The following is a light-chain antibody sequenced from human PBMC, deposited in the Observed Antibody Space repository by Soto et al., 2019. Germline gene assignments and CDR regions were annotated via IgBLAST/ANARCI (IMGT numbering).Light chain of an antibody. V-gene: IGKV3-20*01. Sequence: EIVLTQSPGTLSLSPGERATLSCRASQSVSSTYLAWYQHKPGQAPRLLIYGASSRATGIPDRFSGSGSGTDFTLTISRLEPEDFAVYYCQQYGSSITFGQGTRPEI. CDR3: QQYGSSIT. CDR1: QSVSSTY. CDR2: GAS. J-gene: IGKJ5*01.